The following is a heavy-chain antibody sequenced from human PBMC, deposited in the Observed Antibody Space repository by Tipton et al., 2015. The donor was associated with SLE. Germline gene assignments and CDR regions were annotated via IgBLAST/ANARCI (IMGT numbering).Heavy chain of an antibody. D-gene: IGHD6-19*01. V-gene: IGHV3-21*01. J-gene: IGHJ6*02. CDR2: ISSSSSYI. Sequence: SLRLSCAASGFTFSSYSMNWVRQAPGKGLEWVSSISSSSSYIYYADSVKGRFTISRDNAKNTLYLQMRSLRVEDTGIYYCARAPTISVAGTTDPFGMDVWGPGTRVTVSS. CDR3: ARAPTISVAGTTDPFGMDV. CDR1: GFTFSSYS.